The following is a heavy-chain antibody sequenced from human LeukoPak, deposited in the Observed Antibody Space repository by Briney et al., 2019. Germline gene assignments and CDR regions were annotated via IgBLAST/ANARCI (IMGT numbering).Heavy chain of an antibody. D-gene: IGHD3-22*01. CDR2: ISAYNGNT. V-gene: IGHV1-18*01. CDR3: ARARGRSLITTIDY. J-gene: IGHJ4*02. Sequence: VASVKVSCKASGYTFTDYYFHWVRQAPGQGLECMGWISAYNGNTNYAQKLQGRVTMTTDTSTSTAYMELRSLRSDDTAVYYCARARGRSLITTIDYWGQGTLVTVSS. CDR1: GYTFTDYY.